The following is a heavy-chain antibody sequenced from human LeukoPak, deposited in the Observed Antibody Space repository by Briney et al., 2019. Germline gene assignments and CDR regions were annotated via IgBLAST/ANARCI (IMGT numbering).Heavy chain of an antibody. CDR2: ISYDGSNK. CDR1: GFTLSSYG. V-gene: IGHV3-30*18. D-gene: IGHD1-26*01. J-gene: IGHJ6*02. CDR3: AKGRSTYSYYYGIDV. Sequence: GRSLRLSCAASGFTLSSYGMHWVRQAPGKGLEWVAVISYDGSNKYYADSVKGRFTISRDNSKNTLYLQMNSLRAEDTAVYYCAKGRSTYSYYYGIDVWGQGTTVTVSS.